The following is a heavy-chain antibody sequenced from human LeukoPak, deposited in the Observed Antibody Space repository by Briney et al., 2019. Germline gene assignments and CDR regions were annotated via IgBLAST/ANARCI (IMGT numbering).Heavy chain of an antibody. D-gene: IGHD6-13*01. CDR2: ISTRYNII. J-gene: IGHJ4*02. V-gene: IGHV3-48*01. CDR1: GFIFSDFD. Sequence: SGGSLRLSCAASGFIFSDFDMNWVRQAPGKGLEWVSFISTRYNIIYYADSVKGRLTASRDDAKNSLYLHMNSLRAEDTAVYYCARDLPVAAADYWGQGTLVTVSS. CDR3: ARDLPVAAADY.